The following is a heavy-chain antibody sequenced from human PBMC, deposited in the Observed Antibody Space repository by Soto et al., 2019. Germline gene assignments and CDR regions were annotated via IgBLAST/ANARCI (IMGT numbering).Heavy chain of an antibody. Sequence: QVQLVQSGTEVKKPGASVNVSCKAFGYTFTSYGFSWVRQVPGQGLEWLGWISAFNGDTQYSQTMKGRITVTTDTAKTTVHMELRSLTPADTAVYYCAREAGWQRMVPYDWGQGTLVTVS. D-gene: IGHD6-25*01. CDR2: ISAFNGDT. CDR3: AREAGWQRMVPYD. J-gene: IGHJ4*02. CDR1: GYTFTSYG. V-gene: IGHV1-18*04.